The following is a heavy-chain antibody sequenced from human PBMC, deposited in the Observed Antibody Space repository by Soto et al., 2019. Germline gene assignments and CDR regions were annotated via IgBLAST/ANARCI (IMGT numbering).Heavy chain of an antibody. CDR3: ARGLDIVVVVAANPYYYYGMDV. V-gene: IGHV4-59*01. CDR2: IYYSGST. CDR1: GGSISSYY. Sequence: PSETLSLTCTVSGGSISSYYWSWIRQPPGKGLEWIGYIYYSGSTNYNPSLKSRVTISVDTSKNQFSLKLSSVTAADTAVYYCARGLDIVVVVAANPYYYYGMDVWGQGTTVTVSS. D-gene: IGHD2-15*01. J-gene: IGHJ6*02.